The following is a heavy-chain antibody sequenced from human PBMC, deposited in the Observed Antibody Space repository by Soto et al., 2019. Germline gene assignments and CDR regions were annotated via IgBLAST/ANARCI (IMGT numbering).Heavy chain of an antibody. J-gene: IGHJ4*02. CDR1: GLIFSNYA. Sequence: PGGSLRLSCAASGLIFSNYAMTWVRQAPGKGLEWVSTISGNVGETFYADSVEGRFTISRDNSENTVYLQMNRLRAEDTAVYYCKKGGHASFYDFWGQGTLVTVSS. V-gene: IGHV3-23*01. CDR2: ISGNVGET. CDR3: KKGGHASFYDF. D-gene: IGHD3-3*01.